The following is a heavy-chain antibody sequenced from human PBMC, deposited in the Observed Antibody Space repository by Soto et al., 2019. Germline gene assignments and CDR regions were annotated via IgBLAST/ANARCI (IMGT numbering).Heavy chain of an antibody. J-gene: IGHJ6*02. CDR3: ASSQRDYSNYGYYYYGMDV. Sequence: QLQLQESGSGLVKPSQTLSLTCAVSGGSISSGGYSWSWIRQPPGKGLEWIGYIYHSGSTYYNPSLKSRVTISVDRSKNQFSLKLSSVTAADTAVYYCASSQRDYSNYGYYYYGMDVWGQGTTVTVSS. CDR1: GGSISSGGYS. D-gene: IGHD4-4*01. CDR2: IYHSGST. V-gene: IGHV4-30-2*01.